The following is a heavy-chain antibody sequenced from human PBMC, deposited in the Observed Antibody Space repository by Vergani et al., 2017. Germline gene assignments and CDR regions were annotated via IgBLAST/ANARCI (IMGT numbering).Heavy chain of an antibody. V-gene: IGHV3-23*01. CDR3: AKSLPRTRITIFGFAYDAFDI. CDR2: ISASGGST. D-gene: IGHD3-3*01. J-gene: IGHJ3*02. CDR1: GFTFTSYG. Sequence: EVQLLESGGGLVQPGESLRLSCTVSGFTFTSYGISWVRQAPGKGLEWVSGISASGGSTYYTDSVKGRFTISRDNSKNTLYLQMNSLRAEDTAVYYCAKSLPRTRITIFGFAYDAFDIWGQGTMVTVSS.